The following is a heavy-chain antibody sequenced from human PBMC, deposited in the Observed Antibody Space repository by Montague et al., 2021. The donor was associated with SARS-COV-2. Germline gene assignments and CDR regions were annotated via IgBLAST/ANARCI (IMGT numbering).Heavy chain of an antibody. CDR2: IHHGGST. CDR1: GGSFSTYS. CDR3: ARLGDGVVPSPILGVGPYYSYCYMDV. J-gene: IGHJ6*03. Sequence: SETLSLTCAVHGGSFSTYSWNWIRQPPGKGLEWIGEIHHGGSTNYNPSLKSRVTISADTSKNQFPLTLTSVAAADTAVYYCARLGDGVVPSPILGVGPYYSYCYMDVWGKGTTVTVSS. V-gene: IGHV4-34*01. D-gene: IGHD3-10*01.